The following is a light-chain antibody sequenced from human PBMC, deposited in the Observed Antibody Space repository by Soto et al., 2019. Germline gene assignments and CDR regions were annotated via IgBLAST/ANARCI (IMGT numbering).Light chain of an antibody. J-gene: IGLJ2*01. Sequence: QSALTQPPSASGSPGQSVTISCTGTSSDVGGYNYVSWYQQHPGKAPKLMISEVSKRPSGVPDRFSGSKSGNTASLPVSGLQDEDEADYYCSSFAGNNTLVFGGGTKPAVL. CDR3: SSFAGNNTLV. CDR2: EVS. CDR1: SSDVGGYNY. V-gene: IGLV2-8*01.